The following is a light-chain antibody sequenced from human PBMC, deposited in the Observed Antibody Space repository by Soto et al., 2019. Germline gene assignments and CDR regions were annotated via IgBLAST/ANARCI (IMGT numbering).Light chain of an antibody. CDR3: QQYSYFPT. CDR1: QSISSW. J-gene: IGKJ1*01. Sequence: DIQMTQSPSTLSASVGDRVTITCRASQSISSWLTWYQQKAGQAPKLLIYKASIVESGVPSRYSGSGSGTEFTLPISSLQPDDSATYYCQQYSYFPTFGQGTRVEVK. CDR2: KAS. V-gene: IGKV1-5*03.